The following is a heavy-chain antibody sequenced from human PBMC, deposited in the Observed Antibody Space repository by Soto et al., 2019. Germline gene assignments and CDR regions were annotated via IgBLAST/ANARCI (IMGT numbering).Heavy chain of an antibody. D-gene: IGHD6-13*01. CDR2: IDYSGST. Sequence: SETLSLTCTVSGGSISSSYWSWIRQPPGKGLEWIAYIDYSGSTNYNPSLKSRVTISVDTSKVQFSLKLSSVTAADTAVYYCARRGYSSSWSYFDYWGQGNLVTVSS. CDR1: GGSISSSY. CDR3: ARRGYSSSWSYFDY. V-gene: IGHV4-59*01. J-gene: IGHJ4*02.